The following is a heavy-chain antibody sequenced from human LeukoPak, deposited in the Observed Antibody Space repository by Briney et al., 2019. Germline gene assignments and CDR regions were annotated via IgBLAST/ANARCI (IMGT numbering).Heavy chain of an antibody. D-gene: IGHD3-10*01. CDR1: GLTISSYS. CDR3: ARALWFGETFPAY. J-gene: IGHJ4*02. Sequence: GGSLRPSCAASGLTISSYSMNWVRQAPGKGLQWVSYISSSSSTIYYADSVKGRFTISRDNAKNSLYLQMNSLRAEDTAVYYCARALWFGETFPAYWGQGTLVTVSS. CDR2: ISSSSSTI. V-gene: IGHV3-48*01.